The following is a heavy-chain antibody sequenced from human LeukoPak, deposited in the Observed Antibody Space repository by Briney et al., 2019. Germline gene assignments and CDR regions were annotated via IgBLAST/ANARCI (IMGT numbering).Heavy chain of an antibody. J-gene: IGHJ4*02. D-gene: IGHD5-24*01. Sequence: GGSLRLSCAASGFTLANYAMHWVRQRAGEGLEWVSALGTAGDTFYPGSVKGRFTISRDNAKKSLFLQMNSLRAEDTAIYYCARQNTPHGNFDYWGQGTLVTVSS. CDR1: GFTLANYA. CDR3: ARQNTPHGNFDY. CDR2: LGTAGDT. V-gene: IGHV3-13*01.